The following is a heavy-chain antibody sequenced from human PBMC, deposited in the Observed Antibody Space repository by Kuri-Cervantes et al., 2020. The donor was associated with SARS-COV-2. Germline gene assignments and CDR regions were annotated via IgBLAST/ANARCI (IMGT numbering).Heavy chain of an antibody. V-gene: IGHV3-53*05. CDR1: GFTVSSHY. Sequence: GESLKISCAASGFTVSSHYMSWVRQAPGKGLEWVSVIYSGGSTYYADSVKGRFTISRDNSKNTLYLQMNSLRAEDTAVYYCASNYDFWSGYYGYYGMDVWGQGTTVTVSS. CDR3: ASNYDFWSGYYGYYGMDV. CDR2: IYSGGST. D-gene: IGHD3-3*01. J-gene: IGHJ6*02.